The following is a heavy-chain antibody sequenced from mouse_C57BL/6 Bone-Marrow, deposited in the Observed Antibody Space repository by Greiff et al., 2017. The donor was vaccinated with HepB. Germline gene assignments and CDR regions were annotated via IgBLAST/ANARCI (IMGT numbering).Heavy chain of an antibody. J-gene: IGHJ2*01. Sequence: QVQLQQSGPGLVAPSQRLSITCTVSGFSLTSYAISWVRQPPGKGLEWLGVIWTGGGTNYNSALKSRLSISKDNSKSQVFLKMNSLQTDDTARYYCARSTTVVAPYFDYWGQGTTLTVSS. D-gene: IGHD1-1*01. CDR2: IWTGGGT. V-gene: IGHV2-9-1*01. CDR3: ARSTTVVAPYFDY. CDR1: GFSLTSYA.